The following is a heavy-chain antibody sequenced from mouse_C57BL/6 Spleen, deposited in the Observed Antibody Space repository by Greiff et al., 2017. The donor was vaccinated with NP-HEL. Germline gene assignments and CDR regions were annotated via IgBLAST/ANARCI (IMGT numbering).Heavy chain of an antibody. D-gene: IGHD3-3*01. J-gene: IGHJ2*01. V-gene: IGHV3-6*01. CDR3: ARGGQGYFDY. CDR2: ISYDGSN. Sequence: ESGPGLVKPSQSLSLTCSVTGYSITSGYYWNWIRQFPGNKLEWMGYISYDGSNNYNPSLKNRISITRDTSKNQFFLKLNSVTTEDTATYYCARGGQGYFDYWGQGTTLTVSS. CDR1: GYSITSGYY.